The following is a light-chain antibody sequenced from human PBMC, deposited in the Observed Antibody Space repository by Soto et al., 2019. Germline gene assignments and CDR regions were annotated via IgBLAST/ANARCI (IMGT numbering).Light chain of an antibody. CDR3: HHCGGSQP. J-gene: IGKJ1*01. CDR1: QSISSSN. CDR2: GAS. V-gene: IGKV3-20*01. Sequence: EIVLTQSPGTLSLSPGERTTLSCRASQSISSSNLVWYQQKPGQAPRLLIYGASSRATGIPDRFSCSGSGTDFTLSISSLEPEDFAVYFCHHCGGSQPFGQGTKV.